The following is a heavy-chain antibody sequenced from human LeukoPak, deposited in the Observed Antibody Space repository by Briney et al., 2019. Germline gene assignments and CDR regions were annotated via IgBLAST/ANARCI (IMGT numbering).Heavy chain of an antibody. CDR3: AAGTGTTVGVDY. Sequence: ASVKVSCKASGFTFTSSAMQWVRQARGQRLEWIGWIVVGSGNTNYAQKFQERVTITRDMSTSTAYMELSSRRSEDTAVYYCAAGTGTTVGVDYWGQGTLVTVSS. V-gene: IGHV1-58*02. CDR1: GFTFTSSA. D-gene: IGHD1-1*01. J-gene: IGHJ4*02. CDR2: IVVGSGNT.